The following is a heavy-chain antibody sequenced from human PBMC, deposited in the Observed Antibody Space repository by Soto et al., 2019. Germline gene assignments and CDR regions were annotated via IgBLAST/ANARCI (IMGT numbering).Heavy chain of an antibody. V-gene: IGHV4-4*07. J-gene: IGHJ6*02. CDR2: IYTSGST. D-gene: IGHD5-12*01. CDR3: ARDPSDYVGYYYGMDV. Sequence: QVQLQESGPGLVKPSETLSLTCTVSGGSISSYYWSWIRQPAGKGLEWIGRIYTSGSTNYNPSLKRRVTMSVDTSKNQFSLKLSSVTAADTAVYYCARDPSDYVGYYYGMDVWGQGTTVTVSS. CDR1: GGSISSYY.